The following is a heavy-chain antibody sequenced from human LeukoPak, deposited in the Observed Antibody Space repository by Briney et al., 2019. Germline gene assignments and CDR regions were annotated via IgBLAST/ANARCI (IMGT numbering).Heavy chain of an antibody. CDR2: IYHSGST. CDR1: GGSISSGGYS. J-gene: IGHJ5*02. D-gene: IGHD3-22*01. Sequence: SETRSLTCAVSGGSISSGGYSWSWIRQPPGKGLEWIGYIYHSGSTYYNPSLKSRVTISVDRSKNQFSLKLSSVTAADTAVYYCARRLDYYDSSGYYYSWFDPWGQGTLVTVSS. V-gene: IGHV4-30-2*01. CDR3: ARRLDYYDSSGYYYSWFDP.